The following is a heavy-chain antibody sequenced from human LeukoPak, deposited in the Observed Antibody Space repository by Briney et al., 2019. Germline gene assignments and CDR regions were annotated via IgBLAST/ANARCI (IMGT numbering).Heavy chain of an antibody. CDR3: ARDYGDSDY. J-gene: IGHJ4*02. CDR1: GGTFSSYA. CDR2: IIPILGIA. V-gene: IGHV1-69*04. D-gene: IGHD4-17*01. Sequence: ASVKVSYKASGGTFSSYAISWVRQAPGQGLEWMGRIIPILGIANYAQKFQGRVTITADKSTSTAYMELSSLRSEDTAVYYCARDYGDSDYWGQGTLVTVSS.